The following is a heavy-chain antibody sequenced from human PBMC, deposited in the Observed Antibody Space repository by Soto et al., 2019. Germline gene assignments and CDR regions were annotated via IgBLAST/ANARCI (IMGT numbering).Heavy chain of an antibody. CDR1: GGSISSGGYH. CDR2: IYYSGST. CDR3: ARAGGYQYYFDY. J-gene: IGHJ4*02. V-gene: IGHV4-31*03. Sequence: SETLSLTCTVSGGSISSGGYHWSWIRQHPGKGLEWIGYIYYSGSTYYNPSLKSRVTISVDTSKNQFSLKLSSVTAADTAVYYCARAGGYQYYFDYWGQGTLVTVSS. D-gene: IGHD5-12*01.